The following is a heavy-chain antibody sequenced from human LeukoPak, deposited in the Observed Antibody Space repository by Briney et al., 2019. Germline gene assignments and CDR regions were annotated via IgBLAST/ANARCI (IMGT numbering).Heavy chain of an antibody. V-gene: IGHV1-69*13. D-gene: IGHD3-3*01. J-gene: IGHJ4*02. CDR1: GGTFSSYA. CDR3: AREAVTIFGVVIKGESFGYYFDY. Sequence: SVKVSCKASGGTFSSYAISWVRQAPGQGPEWMGGIIPIFGTANYAQKFQGRVTITADESTSTAYMELSSLRSEDTAVYYCAREAVTIFGVVIKGESFGYYFDYWGQGTLVTVSS. CDR2: IIPIFGTA.